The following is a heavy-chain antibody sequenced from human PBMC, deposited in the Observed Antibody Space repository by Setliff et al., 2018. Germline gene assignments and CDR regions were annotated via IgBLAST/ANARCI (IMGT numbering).Heavy chain of an antibody. V-gene: IGHV4-59*01. CDR3: ARLSWNGLRYYGLDV. D-gene: IGHD3-3*01. CDR2: IQKSGST. J-gene: IGHJ6*02. Sequence: SETLSLTCNVSGVSISSYYWSWIRQPPGKGLESIGYIQKSGSTNYNPSLMSRVSISVDTSKNQSSLKLRSVTAADTAVYYCARLSWNGLRYYGLDVWGQGTTVTVSS. CDR1: GVSISSYY.